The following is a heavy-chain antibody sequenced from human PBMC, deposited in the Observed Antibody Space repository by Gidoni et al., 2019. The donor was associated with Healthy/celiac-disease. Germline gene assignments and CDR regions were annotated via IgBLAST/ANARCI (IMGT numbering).Heavy chain of an antibody. D-gene: IGHD1-26*01. V-gene: IGHV1-18*01. CDR1: VYTFTRYG. Sequence: QVQLVQSGAEVKTPGASVKVSCKASVYTFTRYGISWVRQAPGQGLEWMGWISAYNGNKNYAQKLKGRVTMTTDTSKSTAYRELRSLRSDDTAVYYCARMGRGGSYFKPWFDPWGQGTLVTVSS. CDR3: ARMGRGGSYFKPWFDP. CDR2: ISAYNGNK. J-gene: IGHJ5*02.